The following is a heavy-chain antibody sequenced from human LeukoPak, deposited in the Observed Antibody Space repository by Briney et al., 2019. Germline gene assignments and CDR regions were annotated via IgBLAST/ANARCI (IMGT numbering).Heavy chain of an antibody. J-gene: IGHJ3*02. D-gene: IGHD4-17*01. CDR3: ARVRKNDYGDYFDAFDI. Sequence: AGGSLRLSCAASGFTCSSYWMSWVRQAPGKGLEWVANIKQDGSEKYYVDSVKGRFTISRDNAKNSLYLQMNSLRAEDTAVYYCARVRKNDYGDYFDAFDIWGQGTMVTVSS. CDR1: GFTCSSYW. V-gene: IGHV3-7*01. CDR2: IKQDGSEK.